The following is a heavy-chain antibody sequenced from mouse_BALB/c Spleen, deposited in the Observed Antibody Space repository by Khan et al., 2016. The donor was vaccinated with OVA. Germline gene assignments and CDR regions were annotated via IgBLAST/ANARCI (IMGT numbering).Heavy chain of an antibody. CDR3: ARAVTITTVVATDFDY. D-gene: IGHD1-1*01. CDR1: VYSITSDYA. Sequence: EVQLQESGPGLVKPSQSLSLTCTVTVYSITSDYAWNWIRQFPGNKLEWMGYISYSGRPSYNPSLKSRISITLDPSKNQFFLQWNSVTTEDTATEYWARAVTITTVVATDFDYWGQGTTLTVSS. J-gene: IGHJ2*01. V-gene: IGHV3-2*02. CDR2: ISYSGRP.